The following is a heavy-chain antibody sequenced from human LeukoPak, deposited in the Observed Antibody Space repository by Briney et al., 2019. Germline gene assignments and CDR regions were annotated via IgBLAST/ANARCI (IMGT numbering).Heavy chain of an antibody. Sequence: SETLSLTCTVSGVSISSSSYHWDWIRQPPGKGLEWIGSIYDSGSTYYSPSLKSRVTISVDTSKNQFSLKLNSVTAADTAVYYCTRQVLHTAMDYWGQGSLVTVSS. CDR1: GVSISSSSYH. CDR3: TRQVLHTAMDY. J-gene: IGHJ4*02. V-gene: IGHV4-39*01. D-gene: IGHD5-18*01. CDR2: IYDSGST.